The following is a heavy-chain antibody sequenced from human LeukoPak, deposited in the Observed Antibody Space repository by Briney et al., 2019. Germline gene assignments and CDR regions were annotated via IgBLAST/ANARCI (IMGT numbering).Heavy chain of an antibody. CDR1: GGSIKNYY. V-gene: IGHV4-4*07. D-gene: IGHD6-19*01. J-gene: IGHJ4*02. CDR3: ARDGGSGWYDY. Sequence: PSETLSLTCTVSGGSIKNYYWNWIRQPAGKGLEWIGRIHTSGSTNYNPSLKSRLTVSVDTSKNQFSLRLPSVTAADTAVYYCARDGGSGWYDYWGQGILVTVSS. CDR2: IHTSGST.